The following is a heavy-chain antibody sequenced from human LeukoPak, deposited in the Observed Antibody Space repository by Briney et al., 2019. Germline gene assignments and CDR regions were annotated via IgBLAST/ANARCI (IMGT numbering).Heavy chain of an antibody. CDR2: IWYDGSNK. D-gene: IGHD6-13*01. V-gene: IGHV3-33*01. CDR1: GFTFSSYG. Sequence: PGGSLRLSCAASGFTFSSYGMHWVRQAPGKGLEWVAVIWYDGSNKYYAGSVKGRFTISRDNSKNTLYLQMNSLRAEDTAVYYCARDAVYSSSWQYYWGQGTLVTVSS. CDR3: ARDAVYSSSWQYY. J-gene: IGHJ4*02.